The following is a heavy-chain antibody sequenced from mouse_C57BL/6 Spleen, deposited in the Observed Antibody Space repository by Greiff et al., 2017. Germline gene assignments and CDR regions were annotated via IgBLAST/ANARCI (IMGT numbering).Heavy chain of an antibody. Sequence: VQLQQPGAELVRPGSSVKLSCKASGYTFTSYWMDWVKQRPGQGLEWIGNIYPSDSETHYNQKFKDKATLTVDKSSSTAYMQLSSLTSEDSAVYYCASMGRDYDYDVDWFAYWGQGTLVTVSA. CDR3: ASMGRDYDYDVDWFAY. D-gene: IGHD2-4*01. CDR2: IYPSDSET. CDR1: GYTFTSYW. V-gene: IGHV1-61*01. J-gene: IGHJ3*01.